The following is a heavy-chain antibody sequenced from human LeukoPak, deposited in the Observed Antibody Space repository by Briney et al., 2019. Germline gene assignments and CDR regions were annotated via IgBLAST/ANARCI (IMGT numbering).Heavy chain of an antibody. CDR2: ISYDGSNK. J-gene: IGHJ4*02. Sequence: PGRSLRLSCAASGFTFSSYAMHWVRQAPGKGLEWVAVISYDGSNKYYADSVKGRFTISRDNSKNTLYLQMNSLRAEDTAVYYCAGALPRYCGGDCYLYYFDYWGQGTLVTVSS. CDR3: AGALPRYCGGDCYLYYFDY. V-gene: IGHV3-30-3*01. D-gene: IGHD2-21*02. CDR1: GFTFSSYA.